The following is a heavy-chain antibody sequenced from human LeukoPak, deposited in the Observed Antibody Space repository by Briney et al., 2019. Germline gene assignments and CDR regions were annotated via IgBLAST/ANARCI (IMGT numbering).Heavy chain of an antibody. J-gene: IGHJ5*02. CDR3: AREDFGSSGNCCDP. Sequence: ASVKDSCMASGYTFIGYYLHWVRQTPGQGREWRGWINPNSGGTNSAQKFQGRVTMTRDTSIRTAHMDLRTLRYVDTAVYYCAREDFGSSGNCCDPWGQGTLVTVSS. CDR2: INPNSGGT. D-gene: IGHD6-13*01. V-gene: IGHV1-2*02. CDR1: GYTFIGYY.